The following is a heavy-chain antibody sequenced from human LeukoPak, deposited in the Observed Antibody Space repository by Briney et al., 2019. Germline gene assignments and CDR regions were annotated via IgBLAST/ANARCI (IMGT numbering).Heavy chain of an antibody. CDR2: ISGSGKTI. D-gene: IGHD3-10*01. CDR3: ARALSYYYGSGSYPSGCDY. CDR1: GFTFSSYS. V-gene: IGHV3-48*01. J-gene: IGHJ4*02. Sequence: GGSLRLSCAGSGFTFSSYSMSWVRHAPGKGLEWVSYISGSGKTIYYADSVKGRFTISRDNTKNSLYLQMNSLRAEDTAVYYCARALSYYYGSGSYPSGCDYWGQGTLVTVSS.